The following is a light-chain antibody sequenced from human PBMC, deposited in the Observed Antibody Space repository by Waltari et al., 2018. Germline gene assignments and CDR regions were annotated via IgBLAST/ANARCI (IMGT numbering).Light chain of an antibody. J-gene: IGLJ2*01. Sequence: SGVLSQPTSVSVAPGQTAKTTCRGGNIDYKAVPWHQQRPGQAQVLVIYDDSDRPQGIPERFSGSNSGNTATLTSSRVEAGDEADYFCQVWDRSNEDAHPYGVFGGGTKLTVL. CDR2: DDS. CDR1: NIDYKA. CDR3: QVWDRSNEDAHPYGV. V-gene: IGLV3-21*02.